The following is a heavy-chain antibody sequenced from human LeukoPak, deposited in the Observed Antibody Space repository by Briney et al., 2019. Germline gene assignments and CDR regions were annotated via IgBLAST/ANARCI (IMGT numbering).Heavy chain of an antibody. CDR2: IIPIFGTA. V-gene: IGHV1-69*13. J-gene: IGHJ4*02. CDR1: GGTFSSYA. Sequence: SVKVSCKASGGTFSSYAISWVRQAPGQGLEWMGGIIPIFGTANYAQKFQGRVTITADESTSTAYLQWSSLKASDTAMYYCARHYYGSGSYRIDYWGQGTLVTVSS. D-gene: IGHD3-10*01. CDR3: ARHYYGSGSYRIDY.